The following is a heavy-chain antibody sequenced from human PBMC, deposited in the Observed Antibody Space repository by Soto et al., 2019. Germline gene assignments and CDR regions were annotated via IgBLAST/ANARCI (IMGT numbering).Heavy chain of an antibody. V-gene: IGHV4-59*01. J-gene: IGHJ3*02. CDR2: IYYSGST. CDR1: GCSISSYY. Sequence: PXETLSLTFTVSGCSISSYYWSWIRQPPGKGLEWIGYIYYSGSTNYNPSLKSRVTISVDTSKNQFSLRLSSVTAVDTAVYYCARVPLEMATILAFDIWGQGPMVTVSS. D-gene: IGHD5-12*01. CDR3: ARVPLEMATILAFDI.